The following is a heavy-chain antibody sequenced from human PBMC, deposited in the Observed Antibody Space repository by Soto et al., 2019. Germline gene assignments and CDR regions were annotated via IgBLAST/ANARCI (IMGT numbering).Heavy chain of an antibody. V-gene: IGHV3-23*01. D-gene: IGHD1-26*01. Sequence: VVSLRLSWAAAECTRISYGRSCVRQAPGKGLEWVSAISGSGGRTYYADSVKCRFTISRDNSKNTLYLQMNSLRAEDTAVYYCATLHGRYYSLWGQGPLVTV. J-gene: IGHJ4*02. CDR3: ATLHGRYYSL. CDR2: ISGSGGRT. CDR1: ECTRISYG.